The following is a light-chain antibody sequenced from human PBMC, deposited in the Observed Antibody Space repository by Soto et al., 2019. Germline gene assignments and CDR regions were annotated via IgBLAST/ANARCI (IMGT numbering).Light chain of an antibody. CDR1: QGISNF. CDR3: QQYDNLPWT. J-gene: IGKJ1*01. CDR2: DAS. Sequence: IQLTQSPCSLSASVGDRVTSSCRASQGISNFLAWYKQKPGKAPKLLIYDASNLETGVPSRFSGSGSGTDFTFTISSLQPEDIATYYRQQYDNLPWTFGQGTKVDIK. V-gene: IGKV1-33*01.